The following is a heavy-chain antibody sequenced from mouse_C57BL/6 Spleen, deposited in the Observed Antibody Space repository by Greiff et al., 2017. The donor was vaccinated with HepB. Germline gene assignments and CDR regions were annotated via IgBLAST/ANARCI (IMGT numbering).Heavy chain of an antibody. CDR2: INPSSGYT. CDR3: ARSGDGYYGYFDV. Sequence: VQLQQSGAELAKPGASVKLSCKASGYTFTSYWMHWVKQRPGQGLEWIVYINPSSGYTKYNQKFKDKATLTADKSSSTAYMQLSSLTYEDSAVYYCARSGDGYYGYFDVWGTGTTVTVSS. V-gene: IGHV1-7*01. J-gene: IGHJ1*03. CDR1: GYTFTSYW. D-gene: IGHD2-3*01.